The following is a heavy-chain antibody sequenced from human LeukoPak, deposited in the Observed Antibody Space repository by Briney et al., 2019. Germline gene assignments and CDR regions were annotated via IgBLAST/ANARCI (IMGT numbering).Heavy chain of an antibody. CDR2: IYSAGST. CDR3: ANYLPLRF. V-gene: IGHV3-53*01. D-gene: IGHD3-3*01. Sequence: PGRSLRLSCAASGFTVSSNYMSWVRQAPGKGLEWVSVIYSAGSTYYADSVKGRFTISRDNSKNTLYLQMNNLRAEDTAVYYCANYLPLRFWGQGTLVTVSS. J-gene: IGHJ4*02. CDR1: GFTVSSNY.